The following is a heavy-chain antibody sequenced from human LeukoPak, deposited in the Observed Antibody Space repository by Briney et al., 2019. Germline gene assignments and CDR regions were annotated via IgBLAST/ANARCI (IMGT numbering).Heavy chain of an antibody. D-gene: IGHD3-16*01. CDR1: GFTFSSYA. CDR3: TPLGDYSFDS. J-gene: IGHJ4*02. CDR2: ISYDGSNK. V-gene: IGHV3-30-3*01. Sequence: GGSLRLSCAASGFTFSSYAMHWVRQAPGKGLEWVAVISYDGSNKYYADSVKGRFTISRDNSKNTLYLQMNSLRAEDTAVYYCTPLGDYSFDSWGQGTLATLSS.